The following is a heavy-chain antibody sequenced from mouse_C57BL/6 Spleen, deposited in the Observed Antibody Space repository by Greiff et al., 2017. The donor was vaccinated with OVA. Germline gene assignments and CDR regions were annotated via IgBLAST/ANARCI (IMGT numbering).Heavy chain of an antibody. V-gene: IGHV3-6*01. D-gene: IGHD2-1*01. Sequence: ESGPGLVKPSQSLSLTCSVTGYSITSGYYWNWIRQFPGNKLEWMGYISYDGSNNYNPSLKNRISITRDTSKNQFFLKLNSVTTEDTATYYCARDRIYYGNPGGFAYWGQGTLVTVSA. CDR3: ARDRIYYGNPGGFAY. CDR1: GYSITSGYY. CDR2: ISYDGSN. J-gene: IGHJ3*01.